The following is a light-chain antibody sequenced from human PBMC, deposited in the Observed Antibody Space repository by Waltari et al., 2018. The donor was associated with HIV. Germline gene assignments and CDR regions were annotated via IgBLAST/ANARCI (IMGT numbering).Light chain of an antibody. Sequence: QSALTQPATVSGSPGQSITISCTGSSNDVGGYNYVSRYQHLPGKAPKLIIYEVRNRPSAVSKRFSGSKSGNTPSLTISGLQAEDEADYYCTSYASSSSLLFGGGNKLTVL. CDR3: TSYASSSSLL. CDR1: SNDVGGYNY. V-gene: IGLV2-14*01. J-gene: IGLJ2*01. CDR2: EVR.